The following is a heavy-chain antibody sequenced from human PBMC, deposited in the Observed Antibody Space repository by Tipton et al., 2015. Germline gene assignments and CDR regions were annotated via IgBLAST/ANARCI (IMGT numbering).Heavy chain of an antibody. J-gene: IGHJ4*02. V-gene: IGHV4-61*01. CDR1: DVSVEIGSNY. CDR2: IYSSSEST. D-gene: IGHD6-19*01. CDR3: AREAVAGLRFFDY. Sequence: LRLSCTVSDVSVEIGSNYWSWIRQPPGKGLEWIGYIYSSSESTSYNPSLKSRVTISVDTSKNQFSLKLRSVTAADTAVYYCAREAVAGLRFFDYWGQGTLVTVSS.